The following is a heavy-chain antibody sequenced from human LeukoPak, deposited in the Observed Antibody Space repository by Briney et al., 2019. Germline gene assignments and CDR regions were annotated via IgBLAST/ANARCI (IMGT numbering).Heavy chain of an antibody. J-gene: IGHJ4*02. CDR1: GFTFSSYG. Sequence: PGGSLRLSCAASGFTFSSYGMHWVRQAPGKGLEWVSAISGSGGSTYYADSVKGRFTISRDNSKNTLYLQMNSLRAEDTAVYYCAKDTLLSYYFDYWGQGTLVTVSS. D-gene: IGHD2-15*01. CDR3: AKDTLLSYYFDY. V-gene: IGHV3-23*01. CDR2: ISGSGGST.